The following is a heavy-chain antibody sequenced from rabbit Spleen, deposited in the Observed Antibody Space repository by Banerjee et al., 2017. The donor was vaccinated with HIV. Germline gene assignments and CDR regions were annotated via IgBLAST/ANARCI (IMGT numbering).Heavy chain of an antibody. J-gene: IGHJ4*01. V-gene: IGHV1S45*01. CDR2: IDIGSRDFT. CDR3: ARDLTGVIGWNFGW. Sequence: QQQLEESGGGLVKPGGTLTLTCKASGIDFSSYNFICWVRQAPGKGLEWIACIDIGSRDFTYYASWAKGRFIISKTSSTTVTLQMTSLTVADTATYFCARDLTGVIGWNFGWWGPGTLVTVS. CDR1: GIDFSSYNF. D-gene: IGHD1-1*01.